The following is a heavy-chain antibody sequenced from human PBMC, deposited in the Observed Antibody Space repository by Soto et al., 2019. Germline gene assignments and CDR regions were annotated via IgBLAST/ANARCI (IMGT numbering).Heavy chain of an antibody. Sequence: PGGTLRRSCAASGFTFSSYAMTWVRQAPGKGLEWVSRISDSGGSTDYADSVKGRFTISRDNSKNTLYLRMNSLRAEDTAVYYCAKESLYSGLSFYYGLDVWGQGTTVTVSS. CDR1: GFTFSSYA. CDR2: ISDSGGST. CDR3: AKESLYSGLSFYYGLDV. J-gene: IGHJ6*02. D-gene: IGHD2-15*01. V-gene: IGHV3-23*01.